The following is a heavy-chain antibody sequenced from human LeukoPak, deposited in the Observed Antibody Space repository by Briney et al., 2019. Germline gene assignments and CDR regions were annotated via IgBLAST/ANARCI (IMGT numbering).Heavy chain of an antibody. D-gene: IGHD3-10*01. J-gene: IGHJ5*02. CDR3: ARHARFGEFLNWFDP. CDR2: IYYSGST. Sequence: PSETLSLTCTVSGGSISSSSYYWGWIRQPPGKGLEWIGSIYYSGSTYYNPSLKSRVTISVDTSKNQFSLKLSSVTAADTAVYYCARHARFGEFLNWFDPWGQETLVTVSS. V-gene: IGHV4-39*01. CDR1: GGSISSSSYY.